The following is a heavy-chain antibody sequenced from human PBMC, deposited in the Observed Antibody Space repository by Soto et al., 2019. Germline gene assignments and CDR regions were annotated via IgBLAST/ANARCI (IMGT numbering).Heavy chain of an antibody. CDR2: IYWDDDK. CDR3: AHVDIGYCSGGSCYSENYFDY. CDR1: GFSLSTSGVG. V-gene: IGHV2-5*02. D-gene: IGHD2-15*01. Sequence: QITLKESGPTLVKPTQTLTLTCTFSGFSLSTSGVGVGWIRQPPGKALEWLALIYWDDDKRYSPSLKSRLTITKDTSKNQVVLKMTNLEPVDTATYYCAHVDIGYCSGGSCYSENYFDYWGQGTLVTVSS. J-gene: IGHJ4*02.